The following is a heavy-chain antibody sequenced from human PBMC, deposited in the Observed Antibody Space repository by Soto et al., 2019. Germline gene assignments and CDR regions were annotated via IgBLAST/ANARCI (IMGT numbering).Heavy chain of an antibody. Sequence: KPSETLSLTCTVSCISIDNYYCSWIRQSAGKGLGWIGRIYSSGTTNYNPSLKSRVTMSVDMSKSQFSLNVRSVTAADTAVYYCVRDVGGSGWFAPWGQGTLVTVSS. J-gene: IGHJ5*02. CDR2: IYSSGTT. CDR1: CISIDNYY. V-gene: IGHV4-4*07. CDR3: VRDVGGSGWFAP.